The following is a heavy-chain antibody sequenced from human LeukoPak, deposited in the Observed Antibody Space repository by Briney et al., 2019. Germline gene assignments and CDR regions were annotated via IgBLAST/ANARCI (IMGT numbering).Heavy chain of an antibody. CDR3: TKDPLVSTWTGPQWYFDL. Sequence: PGGSLRLSCAASGFTFSSYAMSWVRQAPGKGLEWVSAISGSGGSTYYADSVKGRFTISRDDAKNSLYLQMNSLRAEDTAVYYCTKDPLVSTWTGPQWYFDLWGRGTLVTVSS. D-gene: IGHD6-13*01. J-gene: IGHJ2*01. CDR1: GFTFSSYA. CDR2: ISGSGGST. V-gene: IGHV3-23*01.